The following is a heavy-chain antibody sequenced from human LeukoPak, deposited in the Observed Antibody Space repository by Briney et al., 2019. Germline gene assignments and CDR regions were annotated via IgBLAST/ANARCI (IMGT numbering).Heavy chain of an antibody. V-gene: IGHV1-2*02. CDR1: GYTFTGYY. J-gene: IGHJ4*02. D-gene: IGHD3-22*01. CDR2: INPNSGGT. CDR3: ARDLTYYDSSGFQDY. Sequence: ASVKVSCKASGYTFTGYYMHWVRQAPGQGLGWMGWINPNSGGTNYAQKFQGRVTMTRDTSISTAYMELSRLRSDDTAVYYCARDLTYYDSSGFQDYWGQGTLVTVSS.